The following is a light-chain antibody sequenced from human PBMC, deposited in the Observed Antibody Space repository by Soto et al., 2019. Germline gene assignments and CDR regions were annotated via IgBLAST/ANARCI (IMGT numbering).Light chain of an antibody. CDR3: QQYKTYPYT. Sequence: DIPMTQSPSTLSASVGDRVTITCRASQSIDRWLAWYQQKPGQAPKLLIYRASSLESGVPSRFSGSGSGTEFTLTISSLQPDDFTAYYCQQYKTYPYTFAQGTKLEIK. CDR1: QSIDRW. J-gene: IGKJ2*01. CDR2: RAS. V-gene: IGKV1-5*03.